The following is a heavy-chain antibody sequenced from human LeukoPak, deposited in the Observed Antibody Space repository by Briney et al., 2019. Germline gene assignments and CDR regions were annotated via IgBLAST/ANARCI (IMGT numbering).Heavy chain of an antibody. CDR2: INPNSGGT. V-gene: IGHV1-2*04. J-gene: IGHJ4*02. CDR1: GYTFTGYY. D-gene: IGHD3-9*01. Sequence: ASVKVSCKASGYTFTGYYMHWVRQAPGQGLEWMGWINPNSGGTNYAQKFQGWVTMTRDTSISTAYMELSRLRSDDTAVYYCARRGEFLTGYYHFDYWGQGTLVTVSS. CDR3: ARRGEFLTGYYHFDY.